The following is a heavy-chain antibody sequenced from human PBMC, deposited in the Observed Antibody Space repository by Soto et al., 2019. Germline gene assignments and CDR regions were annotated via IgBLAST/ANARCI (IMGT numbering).Heavy chain of an antibody. CDR3: ATTPLFCPFGSCYPNWFDP. Sequence: GASVKVSCKASGYTFTSYGISWVRQAPGQGLEWMGCIDPEDGKTNYAQKFQGRVTMTEDTSTDTAYMELSSLRSEDTAVYYCATTPLFCPFGSCYPNWFDPWGQGTLVTV. D-gene: IGHD2-15*01. V-gene: IGHV1-24*01. CDR1: GYTFTSYG. J-gene: IGHJ5*02. CDR2: IDPEDGKT.